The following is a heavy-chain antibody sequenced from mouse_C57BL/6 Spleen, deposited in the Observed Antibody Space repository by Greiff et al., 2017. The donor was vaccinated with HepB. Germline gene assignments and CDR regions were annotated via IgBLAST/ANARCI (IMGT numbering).Heavy chain of an antibody. Sequence: VQLQESGPELVKPGASVKISCKASGYAFSSSWMNWVKQRPGKGLEWIGRIYPGDGDTNYNGKFKGKATLTADKSSSTAYMQLSSLTSEDSAVYFCARVVYGNLYYFDYWGQGTTLTVSS. CDR2: IYPGDGDT. V-gene: IGHV1-82*01. D-gene: IGHD2-1*01. CDR1: GYAFSSSW. CDR3: ARVVYGNLYYFDY. J-gene: IGHJ2*01.